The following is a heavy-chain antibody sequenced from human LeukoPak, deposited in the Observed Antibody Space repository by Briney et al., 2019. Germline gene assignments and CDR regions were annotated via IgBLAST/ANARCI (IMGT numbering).Heavy chain of an antibody. V-gene: IGHV4-61*02. CDR1: GGSISSGSYY. CDR3: ARDRLKARYCSSTSCYTGTYYYYYYYMDV. D-gene: IGHD2-2*02. CDR2: IYTSGST. Sequence: SETLSLTCTVSGGSISSGSYYWSWIRQPAGKGLEWIGRIYTSGSTNYNPSLKSRVTISVDTSKNQFSLKLNSVTAADTAVYYCARDRLKARYCSSTSCYTGTYYYYYYYMDVWGKGTTVTVSS. J-gene: IGHJ6*03.